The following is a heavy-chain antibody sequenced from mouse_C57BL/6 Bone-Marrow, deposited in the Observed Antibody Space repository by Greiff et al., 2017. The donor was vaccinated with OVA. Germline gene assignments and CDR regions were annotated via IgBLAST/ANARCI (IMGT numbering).Heavy chain of an antibody. CDR1: GYTFTDYY. Sequence: VQRVESGPELVKPGASVKISCKASGYTFTDYYINWVKQRPGQGLEWIGWIYPGSGNTKYNEKFKGKATLTVDTSSSTAYMQLSSLTSEDSAVYFCAREDYYGSTDYWGQGTTLTVSS. V-gene: IGHV1-84*01. CDR3: AREDYYGSTDY. D-gene: IGHD1-1*01. J-gene: IGHJ2*01. CDR2: IYPGSGNT.